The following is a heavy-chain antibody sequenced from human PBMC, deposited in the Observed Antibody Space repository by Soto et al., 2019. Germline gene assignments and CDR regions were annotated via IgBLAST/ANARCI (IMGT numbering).Heavy chain of an antibody. D-gene: IGHD5-12*01. Sequence: QITVKESGLTLVKPTQTLTLTCTFSGFSLSTNGMGVGWIRQSPGKALEWLALIYWDDDKRYSPSLRSRLTITQDTSKHQVDLTRTNMDPVDTATYSCARLTRGVYDLDRLWEKFDYWGQGTVVTVSS. CDR2: IYWDDDK. V-gene: IGHV2-5*02. J-gene: IGHJ4*02. CDR3: ARLTRGVYDLDRLWEKFDY. CDR1: GFSLSTNGMG.